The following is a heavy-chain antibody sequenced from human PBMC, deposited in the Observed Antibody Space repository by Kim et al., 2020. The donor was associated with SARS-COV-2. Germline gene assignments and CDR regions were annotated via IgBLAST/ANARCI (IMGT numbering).Heavy chain of an antibody. J-gene: IGHJ4*02. V-gene: IGHV3-33*01. Sequence: GGSLRLSCAASGFTFSSYGMHWVRQAPGKGLEWVAVIWYDGSNKYYADSVKGRFTISRDNSKNTLYLQMNSLRAEDTAVYYCARSYYDSSGYYSPGPFDYWGQGTLVTVS. CDR3: ARSYYDSSGYYSPGPFDY. CDR1: GFTFSSYG. D-gene: IGHD3-22*01. CDR2: IWYDGSNK.